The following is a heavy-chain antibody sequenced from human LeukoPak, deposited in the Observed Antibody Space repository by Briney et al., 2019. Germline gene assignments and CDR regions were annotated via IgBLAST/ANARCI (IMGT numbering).Heavy chain of an antibody. CDR2: INPNSGGT. V-gene: IGHV1-2*02. Sequence: ASVKVSCKASGYTFTGYYMHWVRQAPGQGLEWMGWINPNSGGTNYAQKFQGRVTMTRDTSISTAYMALSRLRSDDTAVYYCARDSIAVHPEYYFDYWGQGTLVTVSS. D-gene: IGHD6-19*01. CDR1: GYTFTGYY. CDR3: ARDSIAVHPEYYFDY. J-gene: IGHJ4*02.